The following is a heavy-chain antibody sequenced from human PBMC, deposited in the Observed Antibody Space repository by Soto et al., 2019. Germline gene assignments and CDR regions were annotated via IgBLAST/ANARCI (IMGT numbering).Heavy chain of an antibody. CDR3: ARAAAAVYYYYYRMDV. D-gene: IGHD6-13*01. Sequence: SETLFLTCAVYGGSFSGYYWSWIRQPPGKGLEWIGGINHSGSTNYNPSLKSRVTISVDTSKNQFSLKLSSVTAADTAVYYCARAAAAVYYYYYRMDVWGQGTTVTVSS. CDR2: INHSGST. CDR1: GGSFSGYY. J-gene: IGHJ6*02. V-gene: IGHV4-34*01.